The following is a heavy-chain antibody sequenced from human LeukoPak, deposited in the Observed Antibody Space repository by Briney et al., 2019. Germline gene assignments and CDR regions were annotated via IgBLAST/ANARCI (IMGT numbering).Heavy chain of an antibody. D-gene: IGHD3-16*01. V-gene: IGHV4-39*07. CDR3: ARLRRPVWLFDP. J-gene: IGHJ5*02. CDR2: MHYSGST. CDR1: GGSISSSSYY. Sequence: SETLSLTCTVSGGSISSSSYYWGWIRQTPGKGLEWIGSMHYSGSTYYNPSLESRVTISVDTSKNQFSLKLSSVTAADTAVYYCARLRRPVWLFDPWGQGTLVTVSS.